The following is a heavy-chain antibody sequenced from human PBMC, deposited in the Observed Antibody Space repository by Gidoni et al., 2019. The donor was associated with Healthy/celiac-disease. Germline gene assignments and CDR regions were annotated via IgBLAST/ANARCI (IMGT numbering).Heavy chain of an antibody. Sequence: QLQGSRPGLVKPPEALYPTCTVSGGSLRSSLYYWGWIRQPPGKGLEWIGSIYYSGSTYYNPSLKSRVTISVDTSKNQFSLKLSSVTAADTAVYYCAGEGYCSSTSCYSWFDPWGQGTLVTVSS. CDR2: IYYSGST. D-gene: IGHD2-2*01. V-gene: IGHV4-39*01. J-gene: IGHJ5*02. CDR1: GGSLRSSLYY. CDR3: AGEGYCSSTSCYSWFDP.